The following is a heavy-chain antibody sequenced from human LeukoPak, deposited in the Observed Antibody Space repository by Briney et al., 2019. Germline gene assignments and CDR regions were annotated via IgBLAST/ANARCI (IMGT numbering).Heavy chain of an antibody. D-gene: IGHD6-19*01. CDR2: IYYSGST. Sequence: SETLSLTCTVSGGSISSYYWGWIRQPPGKGLEWIGSIYYSGSTYYNPSLKSRVTISVDTSKNQFSLKLSSVTAADTAVYYCARHVGIAVAGRFDPWGQGTLVTVSS. J-gene: IGHJ5*02. CDR3: ARHVGIAVAGRFDP. V-gene: IGHV4-39*01. CDR1: GGSISSYY.